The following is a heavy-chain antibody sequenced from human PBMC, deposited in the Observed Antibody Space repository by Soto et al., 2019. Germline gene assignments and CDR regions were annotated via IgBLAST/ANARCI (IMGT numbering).Heavy chain of an antibody. V-gene: IGHV4-31*03. D-gene: IGHD3-10*01. CDR1: GGSISSGGYY. CDR3: ARFYMVRGVMGAVDI. Sequence: QVQLQESGPGLLKPSQTLSLTCTVSGGSISSGGYYWSWIRQPPGKGLEWIGYIYYIGNTYYNPSLKSRVTISIDTSKKQSSLKLSSVTAADTAVYYCARFYMVRGVMGAVDIWGQGTTVTVSS. CDR2: IYYIGNT. J-gene: IGHJ3*02.